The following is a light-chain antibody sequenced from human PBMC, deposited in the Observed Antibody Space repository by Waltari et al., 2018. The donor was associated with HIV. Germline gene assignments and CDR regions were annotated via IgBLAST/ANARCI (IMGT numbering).Light chain of an antibody. CDR2: EVT. J-gene: IGLJ2*01. CDR3: SSYTRRGTVV. CDR1: PSDIGYYDY. Sequence: QSALTQPASVSGSPGQSIVLPCTASPSDIGYYDYVSWYQQYPGQAPKALIYEVTSRPSGTSSRFSGSKSATTAFLAISKLQTDDEADYFCSSYTRRGTVVFGGGTRLTVL. V-gene: IGLV2-14*01.